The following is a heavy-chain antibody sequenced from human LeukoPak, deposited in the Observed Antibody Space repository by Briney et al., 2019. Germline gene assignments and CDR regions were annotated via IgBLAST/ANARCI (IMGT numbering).Heavy chain of an antibody. CDR3: ARPYDSSGYDTDY. CDR1: GYSFTSYW. Sequence: GESLKISCKGSGYSFTSYWIGWVRQMPGKGLEWMGIIYPGDSDTRYSPSFQGQVTISADKSIGTAYLQWSSLKASDTAMYYCARPYDSSGYDTDYWGQGTLVTVSS. V-gene: IGHV5-51*01. J-gene: IGHJ4*02. CDR2: IYPGDSDT. D-gene: IGHD3-22*01.